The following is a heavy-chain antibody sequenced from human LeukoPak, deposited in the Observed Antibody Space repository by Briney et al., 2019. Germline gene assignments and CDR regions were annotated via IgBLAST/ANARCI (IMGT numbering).Heavy chain of an antibody. J-gene: IGHJ4*02. CDR1: GFTFSSAW. Sequence: PGGSLRLSCAAPGFTFSSAWMSWVRQAPGKGLEWVARIREKPHSYSTEYAASVKGRFTISRDDSKNSLYLQMSSLKTEDTAVYYCARGFRYGSNWGFDYWGQGTLVTVSS. V-gene: IGHV3-72*01. CDR2: IREKPHSYST. D-gene: IGHD3-16*01. CDR3: ARGFRYGSNWGFDY.